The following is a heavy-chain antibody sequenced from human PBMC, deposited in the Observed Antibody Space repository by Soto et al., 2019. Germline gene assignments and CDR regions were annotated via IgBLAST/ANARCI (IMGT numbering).Heavy chain of an antibody. CDR1: GYTFTSYG. J-gene: IGHJ5*02. Sequence: ASVEVSCKASGYTFTSYGISWVRQAPGQGLEWMGWISAYNGNTNYAQKLQGRVTMTTDTSTSTAYMELRSLRSDDTAVYYCARDRKGGYDFWSGYRDPWGQGTLVTVSS. D-gene: IGHD3-3*01. CDR3: ARDRKGGYDFWSGYRDP. CDR2: ISAYNGNT. V-gene: IGHV1-18*01.